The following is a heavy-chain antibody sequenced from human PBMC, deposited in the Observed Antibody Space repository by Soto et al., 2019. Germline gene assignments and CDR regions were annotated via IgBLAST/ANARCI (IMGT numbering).Heavy chain of an antibody. CDR3: ARGYCSSTSCDYYYGMDV. V-gene: IGHV1-69*13. Sequence: GASVKVSCKASGGTFSSYAISWVRQAPGQGLEWMGGIIPIFGTANYAQKFQGRVTITADESTSTAYMELSSLRSEDTAVYYCARGYCSSTSCDYYYGMDVWGQGTTVTVSS. J-gene: IGHJ6*02. CDR1: GGTFSSYA. D-gene: IGHD2-2*01. CDR2: IIPIFGTA.